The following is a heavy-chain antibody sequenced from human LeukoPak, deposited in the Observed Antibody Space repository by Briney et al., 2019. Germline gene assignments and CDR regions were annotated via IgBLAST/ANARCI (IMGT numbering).Heavy chain of an antibody. CDR2: INHSGST. CDR3: ARSGTLYYSYYMDV. J-gene: IGHJ6*03. CDR1: GGSFSGYY. V-gene: IGHV4-34*01. D-gene: IGHD3-10*01. Sequence: SETLSLTCAVYGGSFSGYYWSWIRQPPGKGLEWIGEINHSGSTNYNPSLKSRVTISVDTSKNQFSLKLSSVTAADTAVYYCARSGTLYYSYYMDVWGKGTTVTISS.